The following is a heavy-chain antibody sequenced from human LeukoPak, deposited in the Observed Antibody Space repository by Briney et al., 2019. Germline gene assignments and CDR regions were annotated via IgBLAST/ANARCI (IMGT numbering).Heavy chain of an antibody. CDR1: GFTFSSHA. CDR3: ATSGYYLDADIIHI. Sequence: PGGSLRLSCSASGFTFSSHAMHWVRQAPGKGLEYVSAISSNGGSTYYADSVKGRFTISRDNSKNTLYLQMSSLRAEDTAVYYCATSGYYLDADIIHIWGQGTTVTVSS. D-gene: IGHD3-22*01. V-gene: IGHV3-64D*06. CDR2: ISSNGGST. J-gene: IGHJ3*02.